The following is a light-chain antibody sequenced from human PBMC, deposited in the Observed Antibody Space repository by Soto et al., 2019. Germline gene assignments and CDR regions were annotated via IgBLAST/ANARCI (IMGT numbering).Light chain of an antibody. CDR2: IYGDGSH. CDR1: SGRSTYA. V-gene: IGLV4-69*02. Sequence: QTVVTQSPSASASLGASVKLTCSLSSGRSTYAIAWYQQQPEKGPRYLMRIYGDGSHSKGDGIPDRFSGSSSGAERYLTIACLQSEDEADYYCQTWGTGIQVVFGGGTKVTVL. CDR3: QTWGTGIQVV. J-gene: IGLJ2*01.